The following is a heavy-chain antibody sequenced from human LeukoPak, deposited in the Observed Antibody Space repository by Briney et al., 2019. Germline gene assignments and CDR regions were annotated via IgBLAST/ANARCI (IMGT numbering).Heavy chain of an antibody. Sequence: GGSLRLSCAASGFTVSNNYMSWVRQAPGKGLEWVSLIYSDGSTYYADSVKGRFTISRDNSKKTLYLQMNSLRAEDTAVYYCARXKAGIAVAGTGEGFDYWGQGTLVTVSS. D-gene: IGHD6-19*01. CDR2: IYSDGST. CDR3: ARXKAGIAVAGTGEGFDY. J-gene: IGHJ4*02. CDR1: GFTVSNNY. V-gene: IGHV3-66*01.